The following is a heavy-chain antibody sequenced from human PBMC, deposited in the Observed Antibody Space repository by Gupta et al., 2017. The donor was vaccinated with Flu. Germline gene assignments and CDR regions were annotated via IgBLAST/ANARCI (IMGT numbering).Heavy chain of an antibody. CDR2: IKQDASEK. CDR3: ARDSGRFYIDY. Sequence: EVQIVASGGGMVQPGGSMRLSWEASGFTMSSYWRSWGRQVPCKGLEWVANIKQDASEKYYGDSVKGRFSISRDNAKNSHYLQMNNLRAEDTAVYYCARDSGRFYIDYWGQGTLVTVSS. CDR1: GFTMSSYW. V-gene: IGHV3-7*01. D-gene: IGHD1-26*01. J-gene: IGHJ4*02.